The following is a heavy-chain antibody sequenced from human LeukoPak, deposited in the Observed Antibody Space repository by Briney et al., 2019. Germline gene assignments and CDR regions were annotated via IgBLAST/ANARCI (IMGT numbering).Heavy chain of an antibody. CDR1: GYTFTSYG. Sequence: ASVKVSCKASGYTFTSYGISWVRQAPGQGPEWMGWISAYNGNTNYAQKLQGRVTMATDTSTSTAYMELRSLRSDDTAVYYCARSLVVTARNWFDPWGQGTLVTVSS. J-gene: IGHJ5*02. V-gene: IGHV1-18*01. CDR3: ARSLVVTARNWFDP. CDR2: ISAYNGNT. D-gene: IGHD2-21*02.